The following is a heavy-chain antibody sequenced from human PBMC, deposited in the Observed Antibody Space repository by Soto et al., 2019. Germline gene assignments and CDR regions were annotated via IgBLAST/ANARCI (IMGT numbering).Heavy chain of an antibody. V-gene: IGHV4-59*08. D-gene: IGHD3-16*01. J-gene: IGHJ4*02. CDR2: IYYSGST. CDR3: ARRWGTTFDY. Sequence: SETLSLTCTVSGGSISSYYWSWIRQPPGEGLEWIGYIYYSGSTNYNPSLKSRVTISVDTSKNQFSLKLSSVTAADTAVYYCARRWGTTFDYWGQGTLVTVS. CDR1: GGSISSYY.